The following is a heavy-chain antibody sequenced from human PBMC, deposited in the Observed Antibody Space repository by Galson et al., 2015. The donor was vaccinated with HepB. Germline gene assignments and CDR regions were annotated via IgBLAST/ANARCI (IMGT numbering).Heavy chain of an antibody. V-gene: IGHV3-23*01. CDR3: AKGAQSSDWLGDVGDY. Sequence: SLRLSCAASGFTFSSYAMSWVRQAPGKGLEWVSAISGSGGSTYYADSVKGRFTISRDNSKNTLYLQMNSLRAEDTAVYYCAKGAQSSDWLGDVGDYWGQGTLVTVSS. CDR1: GFTFSSYA. J-gene: IGHJ4*02. D-gene: IGHD3-9*01. CDR2: ISGSGGST.